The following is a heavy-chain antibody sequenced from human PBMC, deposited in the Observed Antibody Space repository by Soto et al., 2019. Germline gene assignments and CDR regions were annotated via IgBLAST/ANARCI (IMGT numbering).Heavy chain of an antibody. J-gene: IGHJ4*02. Sequence: GESLKISCAASGFTFSSYWMSWVRQAPGKGLEWVANIKQDGSEKYYVDSVKGRFTISRDNAKNSLYLQMNSLRAEDTAVYYCARYWNSPSCFDYWGQGTLVTVSS. CDR2: IKQDGSEK. V-gene: IGHV3-7*03. D-gene: IGHD1-1*01. CDR3: ARYWNSPSCFDY. CDR1: GFTFSSYW.